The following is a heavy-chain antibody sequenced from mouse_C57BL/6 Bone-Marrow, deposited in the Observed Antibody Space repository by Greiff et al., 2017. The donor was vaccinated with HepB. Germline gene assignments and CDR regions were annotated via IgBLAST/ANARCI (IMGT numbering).Heavy chain of an antibody. D-gene: IGHD4-1*01. CDR2: IDPENGDT. V-gene: IGHV14-4*01. CDR3: TELTGDY. J-gene: IGHJ2*01. CDR1: GFNIKDDY. Sequence: VQLQQSGAELVRPGASVKLSCTASGFNIKDDYMHWVKQRPEQGLEWIGWIDPENGDTEYASKFQGKATITADTSSNTTYLQLSSLTSEDTAVYYCTELTGDYWGQGTTLTVSS.